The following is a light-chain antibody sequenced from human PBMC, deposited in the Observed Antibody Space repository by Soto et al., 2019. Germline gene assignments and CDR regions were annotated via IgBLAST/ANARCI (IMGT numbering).Light chain of an antibody. CDR3: QQYNNCPPWT. Sequence: EIVMTQSPATLSVSPGERATLSCRASQSVSSNLAWYQHKPGQAPRLLIYGASSRATGIPARFSGSGSGTEFTLTISSLQSEDFAVYYCQQYNNCPPWTFGQGTKVDIK. J-gene: IGKJ1*01. CDR2: GAS. CDR1: QSVSSN. V-gene: IGKV3-15*01.